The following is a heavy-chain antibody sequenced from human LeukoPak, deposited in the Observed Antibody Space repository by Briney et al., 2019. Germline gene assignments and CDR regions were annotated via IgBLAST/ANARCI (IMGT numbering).Heavy chain of an antibody. V-gene: IGHV1-2*04. CDR2: INPNSGGT. D-gene: IGHD6-19*01. CDR1: GYTFTGYY. CDR3: ARGAAVAGKSPPTYYYYYYGMVV. J-gene: IGHJ6*02. Sequence: ASVKVSCKASGYTFTGYYMHWVRQAPGQGLEGMGWINPNSGGTNYAQKFQGWVTMTRDTSISTAYMELSRLRSDDTDVYYCARGAAVAGKSPPTYYYYYYGMVVWGQGTTVTVSS.